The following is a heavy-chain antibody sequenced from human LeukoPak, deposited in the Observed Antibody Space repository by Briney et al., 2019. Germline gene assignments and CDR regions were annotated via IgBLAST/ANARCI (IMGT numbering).Heavy chain of an antibody. CDR1: GFTFSSYA. CDR3: ARDRGPDIVVVPAALLNVDIVATRSWALDY. J-gene: IGHJ4*02. CDR2: ISYDGSNK. V-gene: IGHV3-30*04. Sequence: GGSLRLSCAASGFTFSSYAMHWVRQAPGKGLEWVAVISYDGSNKYYADSVKGRFTISRDNSKNTLYLQMNSRRAEDTAVYYCARDRGPDIVVVPAALLNVDIVATRSWALDYWGQGTLVTVSS. D-gene: IGHD2-2*02.